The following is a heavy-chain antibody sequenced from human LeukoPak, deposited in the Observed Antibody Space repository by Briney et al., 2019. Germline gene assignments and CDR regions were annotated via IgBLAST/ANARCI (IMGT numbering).Heavy chain of an antibody. Sequence: SETLSLTCTVSGGSISSGDYYWSWIRQPPGKGLEWIGYIYYSGSTYYNPSLKSRVTISVDTSKNQFSLKLSSVTAAGTAVYYCARVDGDYGLDYWGQGTLVTVSS. CDR2: IYYSGST. CDR1: GGSISSGDYY. V-gene: IGHV4-30-4*01. CDR3: ARVDGDYGLDY. D-gene: IGHD4-17*01. J-gene: IGHJ4*02.